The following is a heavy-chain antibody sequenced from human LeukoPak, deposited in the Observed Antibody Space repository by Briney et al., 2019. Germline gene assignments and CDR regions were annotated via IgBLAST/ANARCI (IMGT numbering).Heavy chain of an antibody. CDR2: IIPIFGTA. CDR3: ARGPLGYCSGGSCYSGLDY. CDR1: GGTFSSSS. D-gene: IGHD2-15*01. V-gene: IGHV1-69*13. Sequence: ASVKVSCKASGGTFSSSSISWVRQAPGQGLEWMGGIIPIFGTANYAQKFQGRVTITADESTRTAYMKLSSLRSEDTAVYYCARGPLGYCSGGSCYSGLDYWGQGTLVTVSS. J-gene: IGHJ4*02.